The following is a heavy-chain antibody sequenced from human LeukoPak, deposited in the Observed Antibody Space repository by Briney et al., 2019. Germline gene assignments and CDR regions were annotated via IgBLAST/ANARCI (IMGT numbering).Heavy chain of an antibody. D-gene: IGHD3-9*01. V-gene: IGHV3-66*01. CDR3: ARDNRYDILTGYYQDY. Sequence: GGSLRLSCAASGFTVSSNYMSWVRQAPGKGLEWVSVIYSGGSTYYADSVKGRFTISRDNSKNTLYLQMNSLRAEDTAAYYCARDNRYDILTGYYQDYWGQGTLVTVSS. CDR1: GFTVSSNY. J-gene: IGHJ4*02. CDR2: IYSGGST.